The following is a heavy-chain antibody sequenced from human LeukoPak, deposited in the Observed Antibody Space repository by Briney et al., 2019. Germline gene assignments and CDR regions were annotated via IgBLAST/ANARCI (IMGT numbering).Heavy chain of an antibody. J-gene: IGHJ4*02. D-gene: IGHD2-15*01. CDR2: ISDTGNT. Sequence: GGSLRLSCAASGFTLRSYAMSWVRQAPGRGLEGVSAISDTGNTYHTDSGKGRFTLSRDRCKNTLFLQMNRLRPEGAALYYCAKAPVTTCRGAFCYPFDYWGLGTLVTVSA. CDR1: GFTLRSYA. CDR3: AKAPVTTCRGAFCYPFDY. V-gene: IGHV3-23*01.